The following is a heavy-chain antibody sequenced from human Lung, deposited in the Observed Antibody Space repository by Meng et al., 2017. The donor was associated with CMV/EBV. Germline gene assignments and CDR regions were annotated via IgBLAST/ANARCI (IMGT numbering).Heavy chain of an antibody. J-gene: IGHJ4*02. CDR3: ERRPFHYCGADCEFDF. Sequence: GEXXKISCEGSGYSFASYCIGSVRQMPGKGLEWMGIIYPSDSDTIYNPSFQGQVTISDDRSISTAYLQWNRLKAKDSAMYDWERRPFHYCGADCEFDFWGQGTLVTVSS. CDR2: IYPSDSDT. V-gene: IGHV5-51*01. D-gene: IGHD2-21*01. CDR1: GYSFASYC.